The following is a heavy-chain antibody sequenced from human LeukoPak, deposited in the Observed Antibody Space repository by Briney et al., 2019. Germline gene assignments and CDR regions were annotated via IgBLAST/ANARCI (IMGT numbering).Heavy chain of an antibody. Sequence: GASVKVSCKASGYTFSGYYMHWVRQAPGQGLEWMGWILPNSGATNYVQKFQGRVTMTRDTSASTVYMEVSGLRSDDTAVYYCARRATRCPSLWFNPWGQGTLVIVSS. D-gene: IGHD5-12*01. V-gene: IGHV1-2*02. CDR2: ILPNSGAT. CDR3: ARRATRCPSLWFNP. J-gene: IGHJ5*02. CDR1: GYTFSGYY.